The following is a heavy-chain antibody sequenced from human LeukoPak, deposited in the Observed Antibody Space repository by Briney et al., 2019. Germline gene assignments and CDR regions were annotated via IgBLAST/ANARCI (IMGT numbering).Heavy chain of an antibody. D-gene: IGHD2-15*01. CDR2: ISSSGDIT. J-gene: IGHJ4*02. CDR1: GFTFSNYW. CDR3: AKAPVTSCRGAFCYPFDY. V-gene: IGHV3-23*01. Sequence: PGGSLRLSCAASGFTFSNYWMNWVRQAPGKWLEWVSGISSSGDITYYADSVKGRFTISRDNSKNTLFLQINSLGAEDTAVYYCAKAPVTSCRGAFCYPFDYWGQGTLVTVSS.